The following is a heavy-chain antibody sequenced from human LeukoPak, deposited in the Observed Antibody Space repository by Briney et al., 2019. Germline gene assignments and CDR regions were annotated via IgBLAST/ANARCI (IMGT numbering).Heavy chain of an antibody. CDR2: IRYDGSNK. D-gene: IGHD3-10*01. V-gene: IGHV3-30*02. Sequence: GGSLRLSCAASGFTFSSYGMHWVRQAPGKGLEWVAFIRYDGSNKYYADSVKGRFTISRDNSKNTLYLQMNSLRAEDTAVYYCARVYYGSGSLHYYYYYMDVWGKGTTVTISS. J-gene: IGHJ6*03. CDR3: ARVYYGSGSLHYYYYYMDV. CDR1: GFTFSSYG.